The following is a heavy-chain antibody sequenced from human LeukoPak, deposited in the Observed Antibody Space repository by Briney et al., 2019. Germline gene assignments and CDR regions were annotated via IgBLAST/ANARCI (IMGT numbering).Heavy chain of an antibody. CDR1: GASLSTYY. J-gene: IGHJ4*02. CDR3: ARGRSNSWYYFDY. V-gene: IGHV4-4*07. Sequence: SETLSLTCIVSGASLSTYYWSWIRQPAGKGLEWIGRIYTSGSTNYNPSLKSRVTMSVDTSKNQFSLKLSSVTAADTAVYYCARGRSNSWYYFDYWGQGTLVTVSS. CDR2: IYTSGST. D-gene: IGHD6-13*01.